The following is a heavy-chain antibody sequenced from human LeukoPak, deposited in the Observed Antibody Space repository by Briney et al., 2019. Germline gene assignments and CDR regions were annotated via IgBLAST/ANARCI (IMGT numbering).Heavy chain of an antibody. V-gene: IGHV3-66*01. J-gene: IGHJ4*02. Sequence: SGGSLRLSCAASGFTVSNNYMSWVRQAPGKGLEWVSIIYSGGSTYYTDSVKGRFTISRDNSKNTLYLQMNSLRAEDTAVYYCARGVATVGTNYFDYWGQGTLVTVSS. CDR2: IYSGGST. D-gene: IGHD6-13*01. CDR3: ARGVATVGTNYFDY. CDR1: GFTVSNNY.